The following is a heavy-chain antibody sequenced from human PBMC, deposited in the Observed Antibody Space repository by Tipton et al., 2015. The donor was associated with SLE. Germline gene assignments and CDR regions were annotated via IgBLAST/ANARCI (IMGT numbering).Heavy chain of an antibody. V-gene: IGHV3-23*01. Sequence: SLRLSCAASGFTFSSYAMSWVRQAPGKGLEWVSAISGSGGSTYYADSVKGRFTISRDNSKNTLYLQMNSLRAEDTAVYYCASVGHSVYEWELLYYFDYWGQATLVTVAS. CDR1: GFTFSSYA. CDR3: ASVGHSVYEWELLYYFDY. CDR2: ISGSGGST. J-gene: IGHJ4*02. D-gene: IGHD1-26*01.